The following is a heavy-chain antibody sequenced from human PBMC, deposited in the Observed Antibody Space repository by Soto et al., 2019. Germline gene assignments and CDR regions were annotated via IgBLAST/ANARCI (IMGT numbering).Heavy chain of an antibody. J-gene: IGHJ4*02. D-gene: IGHD2-21*01. CDR3: AKETAVVAHFDD. Sequence: GGSLRLCCAAGGFTFSSYALRWVRQAPGKGLEWVSAISGSGGSTYYADSVKGRFTISRDNSKNTLYLQMNSLRAEDTAVYYGAKETAVVAHFDDWGQGTLVTVSS. V-gene: IGHV3-23*01. CDR1: GFTFSSYA. CDR2: ISGSGGST.